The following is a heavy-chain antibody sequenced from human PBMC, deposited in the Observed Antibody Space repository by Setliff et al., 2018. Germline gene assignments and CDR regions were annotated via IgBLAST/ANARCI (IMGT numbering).Heavy chain of an antibody. Sequence: SVKVSCKASGGTFSSYGISWVRQAPGQGLVWLGGTIPNFGTTNYAKEFQGRVTIITDESTSTAYMELSSLRFEDTAVYYCAREGVDTRSSTDYRYSIDVWGKGTTVTVSS. CDR1: GGTFSSYG. CDR3: AREGVDTRSSTDYRYSIDV. CDR2: TIPNFGTT. D-gene: IGHD5-18*01. V-gene: IGHV1-69*05. J-gene: IGHJ6*03.